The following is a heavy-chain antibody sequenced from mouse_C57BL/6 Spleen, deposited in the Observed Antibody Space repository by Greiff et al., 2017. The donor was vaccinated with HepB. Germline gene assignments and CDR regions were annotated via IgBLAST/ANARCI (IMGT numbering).Heavy chain of an antibody. V-gene: IGHV2-2*01. Sequence: QVQLKESGPGLVQPSQSLSITCTVSGFSLTSYGVHWVRQSPGKGLEWLGVIWSGGSTDYNAAFISRLSISKDNSKSQVFFKMNSLQADDTDIYYCARKGGYYPRAMDYWGQGTSVTVSS. CDR2: IWSGGST. CDR1: GFSLTSYG. CDR3: ARKGGYYPRAMDY. J-gene: IGHJ4*01. D-gene: IGHD2-3*01.